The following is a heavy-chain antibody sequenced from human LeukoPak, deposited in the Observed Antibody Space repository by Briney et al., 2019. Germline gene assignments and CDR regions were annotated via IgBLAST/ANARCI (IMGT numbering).Heavy chain of an antibody. V-gene: IGHV2-5*02. D-gene: IGHD1-1*01. Sequence: PTRVKPTQTLTLTCTFSGFSLSTTGVGVGWIRQPPGKALEWLARIYWDEEKRYSPSLKSRLTITKDTSKKRVVLTMTNMDPVDTATYYCATGHPFDYWGQGTLVAVSA. CDR3: ATGHPFDY. CDR1: GFSLSTTGVG. CDR2: IYWDEEK. J-gene: IGHJ4*02.